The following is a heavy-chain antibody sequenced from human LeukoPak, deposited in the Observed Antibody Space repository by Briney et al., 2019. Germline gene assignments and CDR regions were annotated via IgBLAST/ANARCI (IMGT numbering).Heavy chain of an antibody. J-gene: IGHJ3*02. CDR3: ARKSGSYVVGAFDI. CDR2: INPNSGGT. V-gene: IGHV1-2*04. Sequence: ASVKVSCKASGYTSTGYYMHWVRQAPGQGLEWMGWINPNSGGTNYAQKFQGWVTMTRDTSISTAYMELSRLRSDDTAVYYCARKSGSYVVGAFDIWGQGTMVTVSS. CDR1: GYTSTGYY. D-gene: IGHD1-26*01.